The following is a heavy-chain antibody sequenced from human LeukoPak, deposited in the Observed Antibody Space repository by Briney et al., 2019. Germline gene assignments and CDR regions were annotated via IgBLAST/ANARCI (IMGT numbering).Heavy chain of an antibody. CDR2: MNPNSGNT. D-gene: IGHD6-13*01. CDR1: GYTFTSYD. CDR3: ARASDDSSSWYENDLDY. J-gene: IGHJ4*02. Sequence: ASVKVSCKASGYTFTSYDINWVRQATGQGLEWMGWMNPNSGNTGYAQKFQGRVTMTRNTSISTAYMELSSLRSEDTAVYYCARASDDSSSWYENDLDYWGQGTLVTVSS. V-gene: IGHV1-8*01.